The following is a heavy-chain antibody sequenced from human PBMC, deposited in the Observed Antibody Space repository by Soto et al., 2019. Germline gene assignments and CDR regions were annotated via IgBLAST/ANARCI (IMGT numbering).Heavy chain of an antibody. V-gene: IGHV1-69*01. J-gene: IGHJ4*02. D-gene: IGHD2-21*02. CDR2: IIPIFGTA. CDR3: AREAYCGGDCYSEYFDY. CDR1: GGTFSSYA. Sequence: QVQLVQSGAEVKKPGSSVKVSCKASGGTFSSYAISWVRQAPGQGLEWMGVIIPIFGTANYAQKFQGRVTITADESTSTADMELSSLRSEDTAVYYCAREAYCGGDCYSEYFDYWGQGTLVTVSS.